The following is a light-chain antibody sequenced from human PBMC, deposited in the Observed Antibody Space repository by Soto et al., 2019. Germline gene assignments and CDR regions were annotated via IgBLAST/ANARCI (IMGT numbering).Light chain of an antibody. J-gene: IGKJ2*02. CDR1: QSVLYSSNNKNY. CDR3: HQYYTSPRT. V-gene: IGKV4-1*01. CDR2: WAS. Sequence: DIVMTQSPDSLAVSLGERATINCKSSQSVLYSSNNKNYLAWYQQKPGQPPKLLIYWASIRESGVPDRFSGSASGTNFNLTISSLQAEDAAVYHCHQYYTSPRTFGQGTKLEIK.